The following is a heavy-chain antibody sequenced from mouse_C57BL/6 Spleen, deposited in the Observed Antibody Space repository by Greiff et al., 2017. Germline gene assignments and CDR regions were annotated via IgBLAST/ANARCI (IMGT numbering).Heavy chain of an antibody. CDR2: IDPEDGDT. D-gene: IGHD1-1*01. J-gene: IGHJ1*03. V-gene: IGHV14-1*01. Sequence: VQLQQSGAELVRPGASVKLSCTASGFHIKDYYMHWVKQRPEQGLEWIGRIDPEDGDTEYAPKFQGKATMTADTSSNTAYLQLSSLTSEDTAVYYCTTCYYYGSSYGYFDVWGTGTTVTVSS. CDR3: TTCYYYGSSYGYFDV. CDR1: GFHIKDYY.